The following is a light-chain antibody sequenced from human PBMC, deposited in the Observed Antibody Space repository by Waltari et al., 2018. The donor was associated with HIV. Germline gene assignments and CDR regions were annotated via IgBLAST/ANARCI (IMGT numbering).Light chain of an antibody. CDR3: SSYAGSNNLL. CDR1: RSDVGGSNY. J-gene: IGLJ2*01. Sequence: QSALTQPPSASGSPGPSVTISCTGTRSDVGGSNYVSWYQQHPGKPPKLMIYEVSKRPAGVPDRFSGSKSGNTASLTVSGLQAEDEADYYCSSYAGSNNLLFGGGTKLTVL. V-gene: IGLV2-8*01. CDR2: EVS.